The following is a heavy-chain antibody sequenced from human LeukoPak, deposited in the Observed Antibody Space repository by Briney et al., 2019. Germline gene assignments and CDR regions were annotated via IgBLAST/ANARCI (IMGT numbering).Heavy chain of an antibody. J-gene: IGHJ4*02. Sequence: GGSLRLSCAASGFTFSSYAMSWVRQAPGKGLEWVSAISGSGGSTYYADSVKGRFTISRGNSKNSLYLQMNSLRAEDTAVYYCAREPPLVGVIMFGTDYWGQGTLVTVSS. CDR3: AREPPLVGVIMFGTDY. V-gene: IGHV3-23*01. CDR2: ISGSGGST. D-gene: IGHD3-10*01. CDR1: GFTFSSYA.